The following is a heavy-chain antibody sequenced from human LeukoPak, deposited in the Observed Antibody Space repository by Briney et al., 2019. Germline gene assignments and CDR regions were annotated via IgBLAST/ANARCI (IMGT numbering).Heavy chain of an antibody. J-gene: IGHJ4*02. V-gene: IGHV3-23*01. CDR1: GFTFSSYA. CDR3: AKDPVDTIFGVVITYFDY. CDR2: ISGSGGST. D-gene: IGHD3-3*01. Sequence: GGSLRLSCAASGFTFSSYAMSWVRQAPGKGLEWVSAISGSGGSTYYADSVKGQFTISRDNSKNTLYLQMNSLRAEDTAVYYCAKDPVDTIFGVVITYFDYWGQGTLVTVSS.